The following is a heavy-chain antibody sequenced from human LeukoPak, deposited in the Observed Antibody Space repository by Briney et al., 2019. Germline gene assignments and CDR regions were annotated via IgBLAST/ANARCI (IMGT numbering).Heavy chain of an antibody. J-gene: IGHJ4*02. CDR1: GYTFTSYY. V-gene: IGHV1-46*01. CDR3: ARDPIRAYCSGGSCYSNPFDY. D-gene: IGHD2-15*01. CDR2: INPSGGST. Sequence: ASVTVSCKASGYTFTSYYMHWVRQAPGQGLEWMGIINPSGGSTSYAQKFQGRVTMTRDTSTSTVYMELSSLRSEDTAVYYCARDPIRAYCSGGSCYSNPFDYWGQGTLVTVSS.